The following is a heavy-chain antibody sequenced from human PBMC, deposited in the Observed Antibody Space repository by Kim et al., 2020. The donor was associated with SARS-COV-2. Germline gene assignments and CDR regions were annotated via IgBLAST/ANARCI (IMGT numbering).Heavy chain of an antibody. CDR3: ARGYYDSSGYYFDY. D-gene: IGHD3-22*01. J-gene: IGHJ4*02. Sequence: AQGFTGRFVFSLDTSVSTAYLQISSLKAEDTAVYYCARGYYDSSGYYFDYWGQGTLVTVSS. V-gene: IGHV7-4-1*02.